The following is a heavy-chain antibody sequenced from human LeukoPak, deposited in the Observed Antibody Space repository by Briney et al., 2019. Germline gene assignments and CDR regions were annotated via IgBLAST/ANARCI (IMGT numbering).Heavy chain of an antibody. CDR1: GGTFSSYA. Sequence: SVKVSCKASGGTFSSYAISWVRQAPGQGLEWMGGIIPIFGTANYAQKFQGRVTITADESTSTAYMELSSLRSEDTAGYYCARETSYYDILTGYFYYFDYWGQGTLVTVSS. D-gene: IGHD3-9*01. V-gene: IGHV1-69*13. J-gene: IGHJ4*02. CDR3: ARETSYYDILTGYFYYFDY. CDR2: IIPIFGTA.